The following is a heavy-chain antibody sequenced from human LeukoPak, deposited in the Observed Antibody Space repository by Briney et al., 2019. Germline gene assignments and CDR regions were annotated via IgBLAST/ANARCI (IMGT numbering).Heavy chain of an antibody. CDR3: ARGSGIITGIDE. Sequence: GGSLRLSCAASGFTFSSHWMHWVRQAPGKGLVWVSRIKDDGSHTNYADSVKGRFTISRGNAKNTLSLQMNSLRAEDTAVYYCARGSGIITGIDEWGQGTLVTVSS. J-gene: IGHJ4*02. CDR2: IKDDGSHT. V-gene: IGHV3-74*01. D-gene: IGHD6-25*01. CDR1: GFTFSSHW.